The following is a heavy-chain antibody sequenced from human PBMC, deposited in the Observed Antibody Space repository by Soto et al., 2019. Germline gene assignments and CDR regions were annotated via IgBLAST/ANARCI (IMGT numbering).Heavy chain of an antibody. V-gene: IGHV3-23*01. CDR3: AILRFLEWLHYYYGMDV. J-gene: IGHJ6*02. D-gene: IGHD3-3*01. CDR2: ISGSGGST. CDR1: GFTFSSYA. Sequence: EVQLLESGGGLVQPGGSLRLSCAASGFTFSSYAMSWVRQAPGKGLEWVSAISGSGGSTYYADSVKGRFTISRDNSKNTLYLQMNSLRAADTAVYYCAILRFLEWLHYYYGMDVWGQGTTVTVSS.